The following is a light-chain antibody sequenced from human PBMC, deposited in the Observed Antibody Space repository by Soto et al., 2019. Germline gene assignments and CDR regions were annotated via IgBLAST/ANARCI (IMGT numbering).Light chain of an antibody. CDR2: EVS. CDR3: SSYAGSNNFV. J-gene: IGLJ1*01. Sequence: SVLTQPPSASRSPGQSVPLPCPGTTRDVGGYNYVSWYQQHPGKAPKLMIYEVSKRPSGVPDRFSGSKSGNTASLTVSGLQAEDEADYYCSSYAGSNNFVFGTGTKVTVL. V-gene: IGLV2-8*01. CDR1: TRDVGGYNY.